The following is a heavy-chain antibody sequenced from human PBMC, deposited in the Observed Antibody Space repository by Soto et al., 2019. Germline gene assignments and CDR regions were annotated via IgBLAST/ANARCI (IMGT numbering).Heavy chain of an antibody. CDR1: GGTFSTYA. CDR2: IIPMFGTA. CDR3: ASGIQLWLRRINNGYSG. J-gene: IGHJ4*02. V-gene: IGHV1-69*12. D-gene: IGHD5-18*01. Sequence: QVQLVQSGAEVKKPESSVKVSCKAPGGTFSTYAISWVRQAPGQGLEWMGGIIPMFGTANYAQRVQDRVTSTADESTTTVYRELSSLRSEDTAVYFCASGIQLWLRRINNGYSGWGEGTLVTVSS.